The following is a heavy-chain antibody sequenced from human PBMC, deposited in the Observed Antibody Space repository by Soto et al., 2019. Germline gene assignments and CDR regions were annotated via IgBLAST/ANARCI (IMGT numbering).Heavy chain of an antibody. Sequence: GGSLRLSCAASGFTFGSYWMHWVRQAPGKGLVWVSRINGDGSSTSYADSVKGRFTISRDNAKNTLYLQMNSLRAEDTAVYYCTRDAYYDFWSGYSGYYYYYMDVWGKGTTVTVSS. J-gene: IGHJ6*03. CDR1: GFTFGSYW. D-gene: IGHD3-3*01. CDR2: INGDGSST. CDR3: TRDAYYDFWSGYSGYYYYYMDV. V-gene: IGHV3-74*01.